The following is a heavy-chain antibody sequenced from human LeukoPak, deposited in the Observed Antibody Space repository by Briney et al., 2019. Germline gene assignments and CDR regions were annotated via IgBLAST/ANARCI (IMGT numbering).Heavy chain of an antibody. D-gene: IGHD2-2*01. V-gene: IGHV3-43*02. Sequence: GGSLRLSCAASGFTFDDYAMHWVRQAPGKGREWVSLISGDGGSTYYADSVKGRFTISRDNSKNSLYLQMNSLRTEDTALYYCAKADADIVVVPAAPTYNWFDPWGQGTLVTVSS. J-gene: IGHJ5*02. CDR3: AKADADIVVVPAAPTYNWFDP. CDR2: ISGDGGST. CDR1: GFTFDDYA.